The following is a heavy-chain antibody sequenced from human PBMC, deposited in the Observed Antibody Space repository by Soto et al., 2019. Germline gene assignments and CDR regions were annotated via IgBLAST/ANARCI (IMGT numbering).Heavy chain of an antibody. CDR2: MNPNSGNT. J-gene: IGHJ6*02. D-gene: IGHD2-2*01. CDR3: ARDIVLLPAATIFDYYGMDI. CDR1: GYTFTSYD. V-gene: IGHV1-8*01. Sequence: ASVKVSCKASGYTFTSYDINWVRQATGQGLEWMGWMNPNSGNTGYAQKFQGRVTMTRNTSISTAYMELSSLRSEDTAVYYCARDIVLLPAATIFDYYGMDIWGQGTTVTVS.